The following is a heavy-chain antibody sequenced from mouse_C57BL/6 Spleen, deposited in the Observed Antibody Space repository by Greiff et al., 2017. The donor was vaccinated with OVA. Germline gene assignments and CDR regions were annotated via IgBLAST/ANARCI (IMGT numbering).Heavy chain of an antibody. Sequence: DVMLVESGEGLVKPGGSLKLSCAASGFTFSSYAMSWVRQTPEKRLEWVAYISSGGDYIYYADTVKGRFTISRDNARNTLYLQMSSLKSEDTAMYYCTRDGNYGSSFWFAYWGQGTLVTVSA. CDR1: GFTFSSYA. V-gene: IGHV5-9-1*02. J-gene: IGHJ3*01. CDR2: ISSGGDYI. CDR3: TRDGNYGSSFWFAY. D-gene: IGHD1-1*01.